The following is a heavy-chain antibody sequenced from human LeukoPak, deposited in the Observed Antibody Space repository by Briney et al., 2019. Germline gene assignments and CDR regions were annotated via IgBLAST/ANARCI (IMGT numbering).Heavy chain of an antibody. V-gene: IGHV3-49*04. Sequence: PGGCLRHSRAASGFILGDYAMSWVRQAPGKGRGWAGFTSSKAYGGTTEYAASVKGRFTISRDDSKSIAYLQMNSLKTEDTAVYYCARFYDSSGYYHVPVDYWGQGTLVTVSS. CDR2: TSSKAYGGTT. J-gene: IGHJ4*02. CDR3: ARFYDSSGYYHVPVDY. D-gene: IGHD3-22*01. CDR1: GFILGDYA.